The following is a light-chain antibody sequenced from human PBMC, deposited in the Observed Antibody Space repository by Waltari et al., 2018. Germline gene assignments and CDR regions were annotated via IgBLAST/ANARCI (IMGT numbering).Light chain of an antibody. V-gene: IGLV6-57*02. J-gene: IGLJ3*02. CDR1: SGRIAGKD. CDR3: QSSDTSARWV. CDR2: EDD. Sequence: NFMLTQPHSVSESPGKTVTISCTVTSGRIAGKDVQWYQQRPGSAPTTVIYEDDQRPSGVPVRFSGSIDRSSNSASLTISGLKTDDEADYYCQSSDTSARWVVGGGTRLTVL.